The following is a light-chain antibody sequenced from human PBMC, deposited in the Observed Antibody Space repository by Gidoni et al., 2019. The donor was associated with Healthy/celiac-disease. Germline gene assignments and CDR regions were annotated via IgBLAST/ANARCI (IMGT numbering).Light chain of an antibody. J-gene: IGKJ1*01. CDR1: QSVSSIY. V-gene: IGKV3-20*01. CDR2: GAS. Sequence: EIVFTQSPGTLSLSPGERATLSCRASQSVSSIYLAWYQQKPGQAPRLLIYGASNRATGIPDRFSGSGSGTDFTLTIRRLEPEDFAVYYCQQYGNSPWAFGQGTKVEVK. CDR3: QQYGNSPWA.